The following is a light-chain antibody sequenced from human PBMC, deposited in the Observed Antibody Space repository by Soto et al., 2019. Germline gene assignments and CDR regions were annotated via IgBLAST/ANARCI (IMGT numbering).Light chain of an antibody. CDR2: DAS. CDR3: QQYDNLPRT. V-gene: IGKV1-33*01. CDR1: PDISNY. J-gene: IGKJ1*01. Sequence: DIQMTQSPSSLSASVGDRVTITCQASPDISNYLNWYQQKPGKAPKLLIYDASNLETGVPSRFSGSGSGTDFTFTISSLQPEDIATYYCQQYDNLPRTFCQGTKWEIK.